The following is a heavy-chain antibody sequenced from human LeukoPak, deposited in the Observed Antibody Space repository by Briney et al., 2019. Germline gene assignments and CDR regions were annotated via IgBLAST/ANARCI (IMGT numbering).Heavy chain of an antibody. J-gene: IGHJ4*02. D-gene: IGHD3-16*01. Sequence: GGSLRLSCAASGFTFSSYSMNWVRQAPGKGLEWVSSISSSSSYIYYADSVKGRFTISRDNAKNSLYLQMNSLRAADAAVYYCARAGGFFSPFGYWGQGTLVTVSS. V-gene: IGHV3-21*04. CDR1: GFTFSSYS. CDR3: ARAGGFFSPFGY. CDR2: ISSSSSYI.